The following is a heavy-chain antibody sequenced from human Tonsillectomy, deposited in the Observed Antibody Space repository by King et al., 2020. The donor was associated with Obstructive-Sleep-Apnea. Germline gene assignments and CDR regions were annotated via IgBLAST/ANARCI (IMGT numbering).Heavy chain of an antibody. CDR2: ISGGGGST. D-gene: IGHD2-21*01. CDR3: ATRGDYFDH. J-gene: IGHJ4*02. V-gene: IGHV3-23*04. Sequence: VQLVESGGGLVQPGGSLRLSCAASGFTFSSSAMSWVRQVPGKGLEWVSAISGGGGSTYYADSVKGRFTISRANSKNTLYLQMNSLGAEDTAVYYCATRGDYFDHWGQGTLVTVSS. CDR1: GFTFSSSA.